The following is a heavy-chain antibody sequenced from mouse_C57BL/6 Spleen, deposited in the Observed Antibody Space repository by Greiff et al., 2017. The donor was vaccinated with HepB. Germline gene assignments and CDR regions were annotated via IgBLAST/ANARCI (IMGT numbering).Heavy chain of an antibody. V-gene: IGHV1-81*01. CDR3: ARFYDYAGGLAY. CDR2: IYPRSGNT. Sequence: VKLQQSGAELARPGASVKLSCKASGYTFTSYGISWVKQRTGQGLEWIGEIYPRSGNTYYNEKFKGKATLTADKSSSTAYMELRSLTSEDSAVYFWARFYDYAGGLAYGGQGTLVTVSA. CDR1: GYTFTSYG. J-gene: IGHJ3*01. D-gene: IGHD2-4*01.